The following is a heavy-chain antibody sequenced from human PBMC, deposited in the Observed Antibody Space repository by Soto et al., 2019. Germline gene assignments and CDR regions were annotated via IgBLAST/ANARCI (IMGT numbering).Heavy chain of an antibody. CDR2: ISSNGGST. J-gene: IGHJ4*02. V-gene: IGHV3-64D*06. D-gene: IGHD3-22*01. CDR3: VKSDSSGYYYFDY. CDR1: GFTFSSYA. Sequence: GGSLRLSCSASGFTFSSYAIHWVRQAPGKGLEYVSAISSNGGSTYYADSVKGRFTISRDNSKNTLYLQMSSLRAEDTAVYYCVKSDSSGYYYFDYWGQGTLVTVSS.